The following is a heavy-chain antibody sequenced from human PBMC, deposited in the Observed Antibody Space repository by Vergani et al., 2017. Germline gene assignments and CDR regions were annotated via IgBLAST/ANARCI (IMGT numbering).Heavy chain of an antibody. V-gene: IGHV4-39*01. Sequence: QLQLPESGPGLVKPSETLSLTCTVSGGSISSSSYYWGWIRQPPGKGLEWIGSIYYSGSTYYNPSLKSRVTISVDTSKNQFSLKLSSVTAADTAVYYCARHGDHHRKDILTGSSQRGFDPWGQGTLVTVSS. CDR1: GGSISSSSYY. D-gene: IGHD3-9*01. CDR3: ARHGDHHRKDILTGSSQRGFDP. J-gene: IGHJ5*02. CDR2: IYYSGST.